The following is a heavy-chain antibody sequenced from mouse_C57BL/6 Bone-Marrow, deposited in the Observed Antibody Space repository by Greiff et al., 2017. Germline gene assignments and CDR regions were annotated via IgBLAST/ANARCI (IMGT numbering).Heavy chain of an antibody. Sequence: QVQLQQSGAELVRPGASVKLSCKASGYTFTDYYINWVKQRPGQGLEWIARIYPGSGNTYYNEKFKGKATLTAEKSSSTAYMQLSSLTSEDSAVYFCARAGYAMDDWGQGTSVTVSS. V-gene: IGHV1-76*01. D-gene: IGHD6-1*01. CDR2: IYPGSGNT. CDR1: GYTFTDYY. CDR3: ARAGYAMDD. J-gene: IGHJ4*01.